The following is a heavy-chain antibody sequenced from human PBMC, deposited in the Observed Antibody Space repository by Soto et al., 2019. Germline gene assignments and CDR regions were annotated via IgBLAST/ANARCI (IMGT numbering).Heavy chain of an antibody. CDR1: GGTFKNYA. CDR2: IIAIFGTA. D-gene: IGHD2-21*01. Sequence: SVKVSCKASGGTFKNYAISWVRQAPGQGLEWMGRIIAIFGTANYAEKFQGRVTITADESTSTAYMDLSSLRSEDTAMYYCATGGGGNSFQHWGQGTLVTVSS. J-gene: IGHJ1*01. V-gene: IGHV1-69*13. CDR3: ATGGGGNSFQH.